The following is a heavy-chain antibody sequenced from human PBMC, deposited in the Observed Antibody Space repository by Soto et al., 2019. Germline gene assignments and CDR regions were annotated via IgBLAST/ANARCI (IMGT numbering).Heavy chain of an antibody. Sequence: GGSLRLSCAASGFTFSSYAMKWVRQAPGKGLEWVSLIGESGTPTYYADSVKGRFTISRDNSGNTLFLEMYSLRAEDTAVYYFVRCKAGDRDFPMDVRCRWPKV. D-gene: IGHD3-3*01. V-gene: IGHV3-23*01. CDR1: GFTFSSYA. CDR2: IGESGTPT. J-gene: IGHJ6*02. CDR3: VRCKAGDRDFPMDV.